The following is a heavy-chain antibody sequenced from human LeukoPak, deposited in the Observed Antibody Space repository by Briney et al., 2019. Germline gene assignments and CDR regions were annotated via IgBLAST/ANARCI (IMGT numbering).Heavy chain of an antibody. D-gene: IGHD2-21*01. CDR1: ELTLSNYC. Sequence: GGSLRLSCAASELTLSNYCMTWVRQGPGKGLEWVATIKRDGAETYYVDSVRGRFTISRDNAKNSLYLQMKSLRAEDTALYFCVQGPYLDYWGQGTLVTVSS. J-gene: IGHJ4*02. CDR3: VQGPYLDY. V-gene: IGHV3-7*01. CDR2: IKRDGAET.